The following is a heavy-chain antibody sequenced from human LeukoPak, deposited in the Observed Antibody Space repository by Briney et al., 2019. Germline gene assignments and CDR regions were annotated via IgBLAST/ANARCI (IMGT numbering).Heavy chain of an antibody. Sequence: ASVKVSCKASGYTFTGYYMHWVRQAPGQGLEWMGWINPNSGGTNYAQKVQGRVTMTRDTSISTAYMELSRLRSDDTAVYYCARDLGGSYSDWFDPWGQGTLVTVSS. D-gene: IGHD1-26*01. J-gene: IGHJ5*02. V-gene: IGHV1-2*02. CDR2: INPNSGGT. CDR1: GYTFTGYY. CDR3: ARDLGGSYSDWFDP.